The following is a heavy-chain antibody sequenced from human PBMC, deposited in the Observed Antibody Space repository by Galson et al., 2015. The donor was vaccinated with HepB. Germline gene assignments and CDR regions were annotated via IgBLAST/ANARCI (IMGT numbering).Heavy chain of an antibody. J-gene: IGHJ6*02. V-gene: IGHV1-3*01. Sequence: SVKVSCKASGYTFTSYAMHWVRQAPGQRLEWMGWINAGNGNTKYSQKFQGRVTITRDTSASTAYMELSSLRSEDTAVYYCARDGGPRGYYDFWSGYYGYYYYGMDVWGQGTTVTVSS. CDR1: GYTFTSYA. CDR3: ARDGGPRGYYDFWSGYYGYYYYGMDV. D-gene: IGHD3-3*01. CDR2: INAGNGNT.